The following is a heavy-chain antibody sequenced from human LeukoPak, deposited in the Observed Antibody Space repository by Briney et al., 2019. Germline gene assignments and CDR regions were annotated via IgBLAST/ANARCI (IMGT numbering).Heavy chain of an antibody. CDR2: ISTSSSYI. J-gene: IGHJ1*01. Sequence: GGSLRLSCAASGFTFSSYNMNWVRQAPGKGLEWVSSISTSSSYIYYADSVKGRFTISRDNAKNSLYLQVNSLRAEDTAVYYCARVIAVAGNEYFQHWGQGTLVTVSS. CDR1: GFTFSSYN. D-gene: IGHD6-19*01. CDR3: ARVIAVAGNEYFQH. V-gene: IGHV3-21*01.